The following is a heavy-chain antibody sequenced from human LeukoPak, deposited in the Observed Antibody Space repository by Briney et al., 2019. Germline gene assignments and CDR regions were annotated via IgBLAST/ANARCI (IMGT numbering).Heavy chain of an antibody. CDR2: IVVGSGNT. J-gene: IGHJ4*02. CDR1: GFTXTSSA. Sequence: GASVKVSCKASGFTXTSSAVQWVRQARGQGLEWIGWIVVGSGNTNYAQKFQERVTINRDMSTSTAYMELSSLRSEDTAVYYCATDDVTTGTKTALGYWGQGTLVTVSS. D-gene: IGHD1-1*01. CDR3: ATDDVTTGTKTALGY. V-gene: IGHV1-58*01.